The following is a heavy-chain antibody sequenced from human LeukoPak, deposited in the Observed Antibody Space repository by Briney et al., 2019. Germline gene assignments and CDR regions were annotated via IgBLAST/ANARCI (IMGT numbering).Heavy chain of an antibody. Sequence: GGSLRLSCAASGFTFSSYTMNWVRQAPGKGLEWVSSISSSYSYVYYADSVKGRFTISRDDAKNSLYLQMNSLRAEDTAVYYCAKCLGPTETQFDYWGQGTLVTVSS. CDR3: AKCLGPTETQFDY. J-gene: IGHJ4*02. V-gene: IGHV3-21*01. CDR2: ISSSYSYV. CDR1: GFTFSSYT. D-gene: IGHD1-26*01.